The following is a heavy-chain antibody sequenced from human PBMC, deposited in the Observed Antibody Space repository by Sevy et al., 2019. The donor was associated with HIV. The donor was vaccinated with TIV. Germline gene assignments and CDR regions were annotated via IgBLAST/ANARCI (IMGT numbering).Heavy chain of an antibody. CDR3: VSLFLSYRSGWSYFDY. CDR1: GFTVNDKY. CDR2: IFSIGST. J-gene: IGHJ4*02. D-gene: IGHD6-19*01. Sequence: GGSLRLSCAISGFTVNDKYIIWVRQAPGKGLEWVSVIFSIGSTYYADSAKGRLPISRDNSKNTVDLQMNSVRAEDTAVYYCVSLFLSYRSGWSYFDYWGQGTLVTVSS. V-gene: IGHV3-66*02.